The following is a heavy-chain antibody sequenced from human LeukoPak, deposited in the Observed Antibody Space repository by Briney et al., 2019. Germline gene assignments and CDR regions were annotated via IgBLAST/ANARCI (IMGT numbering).Heavy chain of an antibody. CDR3: PTDFYDSP. CDR2: IRSNSDGGTI. Sequence: GGSLRLSCATSGFSFYNAWMNWVRQAPGKGLEWVGRIRSNSDGGTIDYAAPVKGRFTLSRDDSKDTLYLQMNSLQTEDTAVYYGPTDFYDSPWAQGTRVTVSS. J-gene: IGHJ5*02. CDR1: GFSFYNAW. D-gene: IGHD3-22*01. V-gene: IGHV3-15*07.